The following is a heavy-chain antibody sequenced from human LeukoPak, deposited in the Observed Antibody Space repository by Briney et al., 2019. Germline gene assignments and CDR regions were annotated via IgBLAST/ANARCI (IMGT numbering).Heavy chain of an antibody. V-gene: IGHV6-1*01. CDR1: GDSVSSNSAA. CDR3: ARDRPIAARGFDY. J-gene: IGHJ4*02. D-gene: IGHD6-13*01. CDR2: TYYRSKWYN. Sequence: SQTLSLTCAISGDSVSSNSAAWSWIRQSPSRGLEWLGRTYYRSKWYNDYAVSVKSRITINPDTSKNQFSLQLNSVTPEDTAVYYCARDRPIAARGFDYWGQGTLVTVSS.